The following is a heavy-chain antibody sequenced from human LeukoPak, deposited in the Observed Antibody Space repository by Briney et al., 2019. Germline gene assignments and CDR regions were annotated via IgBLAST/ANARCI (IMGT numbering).Heavy chain of an antibody. CDR2: IIPIFGTA. CDR3: ARVQWLRGTYYFDY. V-gene: IGHV1-69*13. Sequence: SVKVSCKASGGTFSSYAISWLRQAPGQGLEWMGGIIPIFGTANYAQKFQGRVTITADESTSTAYMELSSLRSEDTAVYYCARVQWLRGTYYFDYWGQGTLVTVSS. J-gene: IGHJ4*02. CDR1: GGTFSSYA. D-gene: IGHD6-19*01.